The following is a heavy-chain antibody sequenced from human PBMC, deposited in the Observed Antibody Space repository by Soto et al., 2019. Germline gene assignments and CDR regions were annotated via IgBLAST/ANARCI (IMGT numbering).Heavy chain of an antibody. J-gene: IGHJ5*02. CDR2: IYPGDSDT. D-gene: IGHD4-17*01. V-gene: IGHV5-51*01. CDR1: GYSFTSYW. Sequence: GAEVKKPGESLKISCKGSGYSFTSYWIGWVRQMPGKGLEWMGIIYPGDSDTRYSPSFQGQVTISADNSISTAYLQWSSLKASDTAMYYCARHYSGDYTAVINWFDPWGQGTLVTVSS. CDR3: ARHYSGDYTAVINWFDP.